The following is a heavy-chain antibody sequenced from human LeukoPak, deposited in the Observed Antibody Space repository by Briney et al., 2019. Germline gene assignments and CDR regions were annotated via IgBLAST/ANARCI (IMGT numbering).Heavy chain of an antibody. CDR3: AEGPGSGYYLYHFDY. CDR2: ISWNSGSI. CDR1: GFTFDDYA. V-gene: IGHV3-9*03. D-gene: IGHD3-3*01. J-gene: IGHJ4*02. Sequence: GGSLRLSCAASGFTFDDYAMHWVRQAPGKGLEWVSGISWNSGSIGYADSVKGRFTISRDNAKNSLYLQMNSLRAEDMALYYCAEGPGSGYYLYHFDYWGQGNPGHRLL.